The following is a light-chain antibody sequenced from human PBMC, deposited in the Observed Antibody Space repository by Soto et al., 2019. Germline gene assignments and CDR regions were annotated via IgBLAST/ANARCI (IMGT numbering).Light chain of an antibody. CDR2: LNSDGSH. V-gene: IGLV4-69*01. Sequence: QAVVTQSPSASASLGASVKLTCTLSSGHSSYAIAWHQQQPEKGPRYLMKLNSDGSHSKGDGIPDRFSGSSSGAERYLTISSLQSQDEADYYCQTWGTGDVVGTGTKLTVL. CDR1: SGHSSYA. CDR3: QTWGTGDV. J-gene: IGLJ1*01.